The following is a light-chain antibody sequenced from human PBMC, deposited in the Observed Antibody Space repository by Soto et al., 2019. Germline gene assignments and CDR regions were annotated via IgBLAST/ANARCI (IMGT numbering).Light chain of an antibody. CDR2: DAS. V-gene: IGKV3-20*01. Sequence: EIVLTQSPGTLSLSPGERATLSCRASQSVSSSSLAWYQHKPGQAPRLLMYDASSRATGIPDRFRGSGSGTDFNLTISRLEPEDFAVYYCHQYHSSTGTFGQGTRVEIK. CDR3: HQYHSSTGT. J-gene: IGKJ1*01. CDR1: QSVSSSS.